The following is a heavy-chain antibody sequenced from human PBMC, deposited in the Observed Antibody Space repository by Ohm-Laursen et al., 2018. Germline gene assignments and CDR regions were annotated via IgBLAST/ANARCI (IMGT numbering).Heavy chain of an antibody. CDR2: MNPNSHNT. Sequence: ASVKVSCKASGYTFSSYDIIWVRQASGQGPEWMGWMNPNSHNTGYARKFRGRVSMTSDSSISTAYMELSSLRSEDTAVYYCARWSPFDYWGQGTLVTVSS. D-gene: IGHD2-15*01. V-gene: IGHV1-8*01. CDR3: ARWSPFDY. CDR1: GYTFSSYD. J-gene: IGHJ4*02.